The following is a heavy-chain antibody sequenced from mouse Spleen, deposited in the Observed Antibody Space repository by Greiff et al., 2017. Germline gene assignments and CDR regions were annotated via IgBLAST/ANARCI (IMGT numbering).Heavy chain of an antibody. CDR2: IDPSDSYT. V-gene: IGHV1-69*01. J-gene: IGHJ3*01. Sequence: QVQLQPGAELVMPGASVKLSCKASGYTSISYWMHWVKQRPGQGLEWIGEIDPSDSYTNYNQKFKGKATLTVDKSSSTAYMQLSSLTSEDSAVYYCALTGPFAYWGQGTLVTVSA. CDR1: GYTSISYW. D-gene: IGHD4-1*01. CDR3: ALTGPFAY.